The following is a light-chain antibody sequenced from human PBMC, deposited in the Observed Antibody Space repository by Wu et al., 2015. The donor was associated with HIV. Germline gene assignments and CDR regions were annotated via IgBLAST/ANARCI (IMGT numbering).Light chain of an antibody. CDR2: GAS. CDR1: QSVSSN. Sequence: EIVLTQSPATLSVSPGERATLSCRASQSVSSNYLAWYQQKPGQPPRLLIYGASTRAAGLPARFSGSGSGTEFTLTISSLQSEDSAVYYCQHYSNWPPTFGRR. V-gene: IGKV3-15*01. CDR3: QHYSNWPPT. J-gene: IGKJ4*01.